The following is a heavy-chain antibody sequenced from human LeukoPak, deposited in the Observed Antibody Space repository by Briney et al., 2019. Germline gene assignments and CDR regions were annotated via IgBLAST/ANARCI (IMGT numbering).Heavy chain of an antibody. D-gene: IGHD1-26*01. CDR1: GGSIRNGGYY. CDR2: INHSGST. CDR3: ARDSADAFDI. Sequence: SETLSLTCTVSGGSIRNGGYYWSWIRQPPGKGLEWIGEINHSGSTNYNPSLKSRVTILVDTSKNQFSLKVSSVTAADTAVYYCARDSADAFDIWGQGTMVTVSS. J-gene: IGHJ3*02. V-gene: IGHV4-34*01.